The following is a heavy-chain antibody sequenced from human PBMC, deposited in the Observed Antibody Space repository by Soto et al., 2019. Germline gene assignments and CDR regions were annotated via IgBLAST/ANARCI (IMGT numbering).Heavy chain of an antibody. CDR1: GFTFSSYA. CDR3: ARSARRAARIPYFDY. V-gene: IGHV3-30-3*01. J-gene: IGHJ4*02. D-gene: IGHD6-6*01. CDR2: ISYDGSNK. Sequence: HPGGSLRLSCAASGFTFSSYAMHWVRQAPGKGLEWVAVISYDGSNKYYADSVKGRFTISRDNSKNTLYLQMNSLRAEDTAVYYCARSARRAARIPYFDYWGQGTLVTVSS.